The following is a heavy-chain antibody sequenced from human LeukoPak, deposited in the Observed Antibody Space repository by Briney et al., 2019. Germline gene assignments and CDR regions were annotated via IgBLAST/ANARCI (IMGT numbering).Heavy chain of an antibody. CDR1: GGSISSYY. D-gene: IGHD6-19*01. J-gene: IGHJ4*02. CDR2: IYYSGST. CDR3: ATSVPKIEHGYRSGWIPGY. Sequence: PSETLSLTCTVSGGSISSYYWSWLRQPPGKGLEWIGYIYYSGSTNYNPSLKSRVTISVDTSKNQFSLKLSSVTAADTAVYYCATSVPKIEHGYRSGWIPGYWGQGTLVTVSS. V-gene: IGHV4-59*08.